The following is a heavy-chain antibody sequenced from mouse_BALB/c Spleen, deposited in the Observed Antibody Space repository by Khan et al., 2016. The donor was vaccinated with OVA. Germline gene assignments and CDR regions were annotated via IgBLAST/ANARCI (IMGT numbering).Heavy chain of an antibody. CDR2: IDSYDSET. Sequence: QVQLQQPGAELVRPGASVKLSCEASGYTFTSYWMNWVKQSPEQGLEWVGRIDSYDSETHYNQNFKDKAILTVDKSSRPAHMHLSIRASEYSAVYFCARAPFAYWGQGTLVTVSA. V-gene: IGHV1-52*01. J-gene: IGHJ3*01. CDR3: ARAPFAY. CDR1: GYTFTSYW.